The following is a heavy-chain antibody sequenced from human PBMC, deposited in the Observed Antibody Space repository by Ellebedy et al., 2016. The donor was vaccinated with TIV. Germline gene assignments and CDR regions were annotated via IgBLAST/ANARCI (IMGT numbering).Heavy chain of an antibody. D-gene: IGHD2-8*02. V-gene: IGHV3-7*01. CDR1: GFIFSSHW. CDR2: IKEDGSEE. Sequence: GGSLRLXXAASGFIFSSHWMSWVRQVPGKGLEWVANIKEDGSEEYYGDSVKGRCTIFRDNDKSSLNLQMVSLRAEDTAVYYCARGGTAGGFDVWGQGTMVTVSS. CDR3: ARGGTAGGFDV. J-gene: IGHJ3*01.